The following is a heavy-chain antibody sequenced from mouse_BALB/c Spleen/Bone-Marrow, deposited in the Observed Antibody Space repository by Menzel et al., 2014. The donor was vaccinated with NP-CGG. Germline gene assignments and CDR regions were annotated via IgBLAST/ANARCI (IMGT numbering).Heavy chain of an antibody. CDR3: ARPNWDWYFDV. V-gene: IGHV3-2*02. CDR2: ISYSGST. CDR1: GYSIXSDYA. Sequence: VQLQQSGPGLVKPSQSLSLTCTVTGYSIXSDYAWNWIRQFPGNKLEWMGYISYSGSTSYNPSLKSRISITRDTSKNQFFLQLNSVTTEDTATYYCARPNWDWYFDVWGAGTTVTVSS. J-gene: IGHJ1*01. D-gene: IGHD4-1*01.